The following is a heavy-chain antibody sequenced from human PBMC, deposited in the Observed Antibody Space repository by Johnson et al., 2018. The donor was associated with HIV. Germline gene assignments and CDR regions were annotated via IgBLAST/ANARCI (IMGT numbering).Heavy chain of an antibody. Sequence: VQLVESGGGLVQPGGSLRLSCAASAFTVSSNYMSWVRQAPGKGLEWVSVIYSGGSTYYADSVKGRFTISRDNSKNTLYLQMNSLRGEDTATYYCARGGHSGYDYFEAFEMWGQGTKVTVSS. CDR1: AFTVSSNY. J-gene: IGHJ3*02. D-gene: IGHD5-12*01. CDR3: ARGGHSGYDYFEAFEM. CDR2: IYSGGST. V-gene: IGHV3-66*02.